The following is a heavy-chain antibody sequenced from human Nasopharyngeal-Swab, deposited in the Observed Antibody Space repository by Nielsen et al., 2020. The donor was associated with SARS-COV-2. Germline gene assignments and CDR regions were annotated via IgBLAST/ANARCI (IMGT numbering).Heavy chain of an antibody. D-gene: IGHD3-16*01. Sequence: GESLKISCAASGLTFTNSRMSWVRQAPGKGLEWVANIKQEGSDKYYVDFVKGRFTISSDNAKNTLELQMNSLRVEDTAVYYCGRGGKLGALDIWGQGTMVTVSS. J-gene: IGHJ3*02. CDR2: IKQEGSDK. CDR3: GRGGKLGALDI. V-gene: IGHV3-7*01. CDR1: GLTFTNSR.